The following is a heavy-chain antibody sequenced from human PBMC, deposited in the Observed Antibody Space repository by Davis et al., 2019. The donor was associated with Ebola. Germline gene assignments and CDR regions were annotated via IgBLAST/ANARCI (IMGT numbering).Heavy chain of an antibody. Sequence: ASVKVSCKASGYTFTSYYMHWVRQAPGQGLEWMGIINPSGGSTSYAQKFQGRVTMTRDTSTSTVYMELSSLRSEDTAVYYCARERIVVVVAAIGGYYYNGMDVWGQGTTVTVSS. V-gene: IGHV1-46*01. CDR1: GYTFTSYY. D-gene: IGHD2-15*01. J-gene: IGHJ6*02. CDR3: ARERIVVVVAAIGGYYYNGMDV. CDR2: INPSGGST.